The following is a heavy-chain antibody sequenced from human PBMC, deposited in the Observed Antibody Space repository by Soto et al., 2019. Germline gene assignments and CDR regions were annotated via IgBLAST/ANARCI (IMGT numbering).Heavy chain of an antibody. CDR1: GFMFSDYG. V-gene: IGHV3-33*01. J-gene: IGHJ4*02. Sequence: GGSLRLSCAASGFMFSDYGMHWVRQAPGKGLEWVAIIWYDGNYKYYSESAKGRFTISRDNSNNTLYLQMNNLRVEDTAVYFCEREGAVAGSKDFWGQGTLVTVSS. CDR3: EREGAVAGSKDF. CDR2: IWYDGNYK. D-gene: IGHD6-19*01.